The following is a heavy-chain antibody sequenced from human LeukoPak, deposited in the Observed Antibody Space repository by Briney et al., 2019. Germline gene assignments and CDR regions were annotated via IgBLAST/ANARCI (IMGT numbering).Heavy chain of an antibody. CDR3: ARVAVTQYYYDSSGYYLY. D-gene: IGHD3-22*01. Sequence: GASLKISCKGSGYSFTSYWIGWVRQMPGKGLECMGIIYPGDSDTRYSPSFQGQVTISADKSISTAYLQWSSLKASDTAMYYCARVAVTQYYYDSSGYYLYWGQGTLVTVSS. J-gene: IGHJ4*02. V-gene: IGHV5-51*01. CDR1: GYSFTSYW. CDR2: IYPGDSDT.